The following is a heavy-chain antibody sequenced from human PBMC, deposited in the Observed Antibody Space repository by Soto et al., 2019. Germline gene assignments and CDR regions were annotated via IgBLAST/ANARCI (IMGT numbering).Heavy chain of an antibody. Sequence: SGPTLVKPTQTLTLTCTFSGFSLSTSGVGVGWIRQPPGKALEWLALIYWNDDKRYSPSLKSRLTITKDTSKNQVVLTMTNMDPVDTATYYCAHTVPMTTVTTSALGGYFDLWGRGTLVTVSS. D-gene: IGHD4-17*01. CDR2: IYWNDDK. V-gene: IGHV2-5*01. CDR3: AHTVPMTTVTTSALGGYFDL. J-gene: IGHJ2*01. CDR1: GFSLSTSGVG.